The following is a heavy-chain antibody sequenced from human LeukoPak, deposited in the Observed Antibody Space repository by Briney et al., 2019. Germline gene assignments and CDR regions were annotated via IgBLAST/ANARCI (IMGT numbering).Heavy chain of an antibody. CDR2: INHSGST. Sequence: SETLSLTCAVYGGSFSGYYSSWIRQPPGKGLKWIGEINHSGSTNSNPSLKSRVTISVDTSKNQFSLKLSSVTAADTAVYYCARLKWELLHFGYFDYWGQGTLVTVSS. CDR1: GGSFSGYY. J-gene: IGHJ4*02. CDR3: ARLKWELLHFGYFDY. V-gene: IGHV4-34*01. D-gene: IGHD1-26*01.